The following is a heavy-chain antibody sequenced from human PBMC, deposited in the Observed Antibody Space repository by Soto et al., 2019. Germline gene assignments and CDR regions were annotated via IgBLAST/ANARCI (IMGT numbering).Heavy chain of an antibody. CDR1: GFTFSSYA. V-gene: IGHV3-64*07. J-gene: IGHJ4*02. CDR3: ASAHNDGYYDY. D-gene: IGHD1-1*01. CDR2: ITNNGRST. Sequence: EVQLVESGGGLVQPGGSLRLSYAASGFTFSSYAMHWVRQAPGKGLEYVSAITNNGRSTYYADSVKGRFTISRDNFKNTLYLQMGSLRPDDMAVYYCASAHNDGYYDYWGQGTLVTVSS.